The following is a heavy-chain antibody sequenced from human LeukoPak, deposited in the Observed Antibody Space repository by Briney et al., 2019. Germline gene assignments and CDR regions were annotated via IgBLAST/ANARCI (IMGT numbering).Heavy chain of an antibody. CDR3: ARHDDYSRAFDI. J-gene: IGHJ3*02. CDR2: LHYSGST. CDR1: GGSISSGDYY. Sequence: SQTLSLTCTVSGGSISSGDYYWSWIRQPPGKGLEWIGYLHYSGSTDYNPSLKSRVTTSVDTSKNQFSLRLNSVTAADTAVYYCARHDDYSRAFDIWGQGTMVTVSS. V-gene: IGHV4-30-4*08. D-gene: IGHD4-11*01.